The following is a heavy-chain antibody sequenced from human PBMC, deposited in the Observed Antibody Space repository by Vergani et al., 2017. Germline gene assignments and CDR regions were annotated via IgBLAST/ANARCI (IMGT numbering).Heavy chain of an antibody. V-gene: IGHV4-34*01. D-gene: IGHD3-10*01. Sequence: QVQLQQWGAGLLKPSETLSLTCAVYGGSFSGYYWSWIRQPPGKGLEWIGEINNSGGTNYNPSLKSRVTISVDTSKNQFSLKLSSVTAADTAVYYCARVIEKYYASGSYYNRYYYGMDVWDQGTTVIVS. J-gene: IGHJ6*02. CDR3: ARVIEKYYASGSYYNRYYYGMDV. CDR2: INNSGGT. CDR1: GGSFSGYY.